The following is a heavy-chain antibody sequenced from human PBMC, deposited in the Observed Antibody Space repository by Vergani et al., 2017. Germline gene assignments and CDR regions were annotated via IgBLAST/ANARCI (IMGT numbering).Heavy chain of an antibody. V-gene: IGHV4-34*01. CDR3: ARGPLIAALIDY. CDR2: INHSGST. J-gene: IGHJ4*02. D-gene: IGHD6-25*01. CDR1: GGSFSGYY. Sequence: QVQLQQWGAGLLKPSETLSLTCAVYGGSFSGYYWSWIRQPPGKGLEWIGEINHSGSTNYNPSLKSRVTISVDTSKNQYSLKLSSVTVADTAVYYCARGPLIAALIDYWGQGTLVTVAS.